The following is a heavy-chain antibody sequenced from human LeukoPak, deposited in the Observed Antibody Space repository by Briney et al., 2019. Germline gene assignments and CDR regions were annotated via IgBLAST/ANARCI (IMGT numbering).Heavy chain of an antibody. J-gene: IGHJ6*03. D-gene: IGHD1-1*01. V-gene: IGHV4-59*01. CDR1: GGSISSYY. CDR2: IHYSGTT. CDR3: ARVSWFPGTSYYYMDV. Sequence: PSETLSLTCTVSGGSISSYYWSWIRQPPGRGLVWIGYIHYSGTTNYNPSLKGRVTISVDTSKNQFSLKLTSVTAADTAVYYCARVSWFPGTSYYYMDVWGKGTTVTVSS.